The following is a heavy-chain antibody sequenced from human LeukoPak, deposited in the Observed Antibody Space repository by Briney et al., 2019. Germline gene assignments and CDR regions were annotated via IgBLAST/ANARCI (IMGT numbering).Heavy chain of an antibody. V-gene: IGHV1-46*01. CDR3: ARSNNWNYEENWFDP. CDR2: INPSGGST. Sequence: ASVKVSCKASGYTFTRYYMHWVRQAPAQGLEWMGIINPSGGSTSYAQKFQGRVTMTRDTSTSTAYMELSSLRSEDTAVYYCARSNNWNYEENWFDPWGQGTLVTVSS. CDR1: GYTFTRYY. D-gene: IGHD1-7*01. J-gene: IGHJ5*02.